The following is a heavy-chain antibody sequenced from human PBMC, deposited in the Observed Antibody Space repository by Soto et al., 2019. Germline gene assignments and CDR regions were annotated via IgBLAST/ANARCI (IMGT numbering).Heavy chain of an antibody. V-gene: IGHV1-18*01. CDR3: ILIGPVRFIDY. D-gene: IGHD4-17*01. J-gene: IGHJ4*02. Sequence: ASVKVSSKASGYTFTSYGISWVRQAPGQGLEWMGWISAYNGNTNYAQKLQGRVTMTTDTSTSTAYMELRSLRSDDTAVYYCILIGPVRFIDYWGQGTLVTVSS. CDR2: ISAYNGNT. CDR1: GYTFTSYG.